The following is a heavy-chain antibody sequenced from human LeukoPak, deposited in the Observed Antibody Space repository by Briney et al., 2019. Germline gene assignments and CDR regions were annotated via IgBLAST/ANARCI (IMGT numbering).Heavy chain of an antibody. CDR2: INFDGSDT. Sequence: GGSLRLSCAASGSTLSGYWMHWVRQAPGKGLVWVSRINFDGSDTSYADSVKGRFTISRDNAKNTLYLQMNSLRAEDTAVYYCTRSLMDWGQGTRVTVFS. V-gene: IGHV3-74*01. CDR1: GSTLSGYW. D-gene: IGHD3-16*01. CDR3: TRSLMD. J-gene: IGHJ4*02.